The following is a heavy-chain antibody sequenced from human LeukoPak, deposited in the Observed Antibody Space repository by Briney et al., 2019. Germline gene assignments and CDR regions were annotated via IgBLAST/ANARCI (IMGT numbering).Heavy chain of an antibody. CDR1: GFTFSSYG. CDR3: ARVSVTTVTLYYFGY. V-gene: IGHV3-23*01. CDR2: ISGSGGST. D-gene: IGHD4-17*01. Sequence: GGSLRLSCAASGFTFSSYGMSWVCQAPGKGLEWVSAISGSGGSTYYADSVNGRFTISRDNSKNTLYLQMNSLRAEDTAVYYCARVSVTTVTLYYFGYWGQGTLVTVSS. J-gene: IGHJ4*02.